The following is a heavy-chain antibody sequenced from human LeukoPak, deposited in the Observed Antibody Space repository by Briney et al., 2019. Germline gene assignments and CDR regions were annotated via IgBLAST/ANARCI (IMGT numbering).Heavy chain of an antibody. CDR2: IKQDGSEK. Sequence: PGGSLRLSCAASGFSFSTYWMSWVRQAPGKGLEWVANIKQDGSEKYYVDSVKGRFTISRDNSKNTLYLQMNSLRAEDTAVYYCAKAPPYSTYSSGWYDAFDIWGQGTMVTVSS. V-gene: IGHV3-7*01. D-gene: IGHD6-19*01. CDR1: GFSFSTYW. CDR3: AKAPPYSTYSSGWYDAFDI. J-gene: IGHJ3*02.